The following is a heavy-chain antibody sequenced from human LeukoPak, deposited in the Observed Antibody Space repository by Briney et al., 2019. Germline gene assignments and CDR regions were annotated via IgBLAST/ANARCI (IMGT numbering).Heavy chain of an antibody. CDR2: IQYDGSYQ. V-gene: IGHV3-33*01. CDR3: ARPLVGDALDY. D-gene: IGHD1-26*01. J-gene: IGHJ4*02. Sequence: GGSLRLSCAASGFTFSRYGMHWVRQAPGKGLEWVAVIQYDGSYQYHADSVKGRFTIFRDNSKNTLHLQMNSLRAEDTAVYYCARPLVGDALDYWGQGTLVTVSS. CDR1: GFTFSRYG.